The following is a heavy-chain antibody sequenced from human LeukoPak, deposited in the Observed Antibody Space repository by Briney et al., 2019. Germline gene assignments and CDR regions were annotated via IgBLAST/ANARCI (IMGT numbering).Heavy chain of an antibody. Sequence: GGSLRLSCAASGFTFSGSAMHWVRQASGKGLEWVGRIRSKANSYATAYAASVKGRFTISRDDSKNTAYLQMNSLKTEDTAVYYCTSLDPYTYGMDAWGQGTTVTVSS. CDR1: GFTFSGSA. D-gene: IGHD2-2*02. V-gene: IGHV3-73*01. J-gene: IGHJ6*02. CDR2: IRSKANSYAT. CDR3: TSLDPYTYGMDA.